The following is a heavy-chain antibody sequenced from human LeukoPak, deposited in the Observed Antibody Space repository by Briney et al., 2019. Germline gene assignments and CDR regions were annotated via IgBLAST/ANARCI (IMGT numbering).Heavy chain of an antibody. V-gene: IGHV3-66*01. Sequence: GGSLRLSCAASGFTFSSNYMSWVRQAPGKGLEWVSIIYSGASTYYADSVKGRFTISRDNSKNTLYLQMNSLRAEDTAVYYCARDNGGSVTRGMDVWGQGTTVTVSS. CDR2: IYSGAST. CDR3: ARDNGGSVTRGMDV. CDR1: GFTFSSNY. J-gene: IGHJ6*02. D-gene: IGHD4-23*01.